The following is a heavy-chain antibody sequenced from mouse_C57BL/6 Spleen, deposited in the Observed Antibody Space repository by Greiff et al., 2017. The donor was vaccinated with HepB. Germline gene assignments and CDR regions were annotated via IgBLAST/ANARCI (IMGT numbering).Heavy chain of an antibody. CDR2: IDPETGGT. Sequence: VQLQQSGAELVRPGASVTLSCKASGYTFTDYEMHWVKQTPVHGLEWIGAIDPETGGTAYNQKFKGKAILTADKSSSTAYMELRSLTSEDSAVYYCTRWGHDYDRYFDVWGTGTTVTVSS. CDR1: GYTFTDYE. D-gene: IGHD2-4*01. CDR3: TRWGHDYDRYFDV. J-gene: IGHJ1*03. V-gene: IGHV1-15*01.